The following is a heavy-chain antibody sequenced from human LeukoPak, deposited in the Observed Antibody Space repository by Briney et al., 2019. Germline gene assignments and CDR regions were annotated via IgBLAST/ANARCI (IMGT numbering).Heavy chain of an antibody. V-gene: IGHV4-34*01. CDR3: ARGYYDILTGHYRNLIFDY. Sequence: SETLSLTCAVYGGSFSGYYWSWIRQPPGKGLEWIGEINHSGSTNYNPSLKSRVTISVDTSKNQFSLKLSSVTAADTAVYYCARGYYDILTGHYRNLIFDYWGQGTLVTVSS. D-gene: IGHD3-9*01. CDR2: INHSGST. J-gene: IGHJ4*02. CDR1: GGSFSGYY.